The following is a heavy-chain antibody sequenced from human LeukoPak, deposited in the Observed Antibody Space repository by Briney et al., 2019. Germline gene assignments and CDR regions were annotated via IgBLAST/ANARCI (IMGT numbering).Heavy chain of an antibody. CDR1: GYTFTSYD. D-gene: IGHD1-26*01. Sequence: ASVKVSCKASGYTFTSYDINWVRQATGQGLEWMGWMNPNSGNTGYAQKFQGRVTITRNTSISTAYMELSSLRSEDTAVYYCARSPVGHNACFDPWGQGTLVTVSS. CDR3: ARSPVGHNACFDP. CDR2: MNPNSGNT. J-gene: IGHJ5*02. V-gene: IGHV1-8*01.